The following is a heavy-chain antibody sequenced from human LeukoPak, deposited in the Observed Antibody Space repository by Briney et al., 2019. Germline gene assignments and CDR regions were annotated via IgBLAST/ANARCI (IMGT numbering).Heavy chain of an antibody. J-gene: IGHJ5*02. V-gene: IGHV4-34*01. CDR3: ARGLPRNDFWSGFATYWFDP. CDR1: GGSFNGYY. Sequence: PSETLSLTCAAYGGSFNGYYWSWIRQPPGKGLEWIGEINHSGSTNYNPSLRSRVTISVDRPKKQFSLKLSSVNVADTAVYYCARGLPRNDFWSGFATYWFDPWGRGTLVTVSS. D-gene: IGHD3-3*01. CDR2: INHSGST.